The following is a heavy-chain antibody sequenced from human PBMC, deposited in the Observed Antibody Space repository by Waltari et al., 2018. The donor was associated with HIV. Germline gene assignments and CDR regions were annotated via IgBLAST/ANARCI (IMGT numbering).Heavy chain of an antibody. CDR2: ISGSGGRT. V-gene: IGHV3-23*04. CDR1: GFPFSSYA. CDR3: AKGLFSGNDY. J-gene: IGHJ4*02. D-gene: IGHD6-13*01. Sequence: EVQVVESGGGLVQPGGSLRLSCAASGFPFSSYAMTWVRQAQGKGLEWVSGISGSGGRTNSADSVKGRFTISRDNSKNTLYLQMNSLRAEDTAVYYGAKGLFSGNDYWGQGTLVTVSS.